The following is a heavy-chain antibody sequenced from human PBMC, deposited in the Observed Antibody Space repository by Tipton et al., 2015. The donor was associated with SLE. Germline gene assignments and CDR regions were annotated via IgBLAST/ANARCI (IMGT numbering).Heavy chain of an antibody. CDR1: GFTFSSYG. D-gene: IGHD1-26*01. Sequence: RSLRLSCAASGFTFSSYGMHWVRQAPGKGLEWVAVIWYDGSNKYYADSVKGRFTISRDNSKNTLYLQMNSLRAEYTAVYYCARESGSYYVEEAFDIVVQGTLVTVSS. CDR3: ARESGSYYVEEAFDI. J-gene: IGHJ3*02. V-gene: IGHV3-33*01. CDR2: IWYDGSNK.